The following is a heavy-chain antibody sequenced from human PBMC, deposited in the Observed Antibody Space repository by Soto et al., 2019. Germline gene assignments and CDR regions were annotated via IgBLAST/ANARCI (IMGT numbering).Heavy chain of an antibody. CDR3: ARTHYYYDSSGYYYYWFDP. V-gene: IGHV2-70*04. D-gene: IGHD3-22*01. CDR2: IDWDDDK. Sequence: SCPTLVNPTQTLTLTCTFSGFSLSTSGMRXSWIRQPPGKALEWLARIDWDDDKFYSTSLKTRLTISKDTSKNQVVLTMTNMDPVDTATYYCARTHYYYDSSGYYYYWFDPWGQGTLVTVSS. CDR1: GFSLSTSGMR. J-gene: IGHJ5*02.